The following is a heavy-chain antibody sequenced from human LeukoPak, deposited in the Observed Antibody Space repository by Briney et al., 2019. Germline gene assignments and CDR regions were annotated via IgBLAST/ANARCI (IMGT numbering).Heavy chain of an antibody. CDR3: ARLRYGSGNYYYYYMDV. CDR2: MNPNSGNT. Sequence: ASVKVSCKASGYTFTSYGINWVRQATGQGLEWMGWMNPNSGNTGYAQKFQGRVTMTRNTSISTAYMELSSLRSEDTAVYYCARLRYGSGNYYYYYMDVWGKGTTVTISS. CDR1: GYTFTSYG. J-gene: IGHJ6*03. V-gene: IGHV1-8*02. D-gene: IGHD3-10*01.